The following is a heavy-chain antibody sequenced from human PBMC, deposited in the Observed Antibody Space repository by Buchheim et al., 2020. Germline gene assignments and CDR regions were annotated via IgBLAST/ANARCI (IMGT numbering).Heavy chain of an antibody. CDR3: ASTPYYPFWSGYCPFDY. J-gene: IGHJ4*02. D-gene: IGHD3-3*01. CDR1: GGSISNYY. CDR2: IYYSGST. Sequence: QVQLQESGPGLVKPSETLSLTCTVSGGSISNYYWSWIRQTPGKGLEWIGYIYYSGSTRYNPSLESRVTISVDTSKNQFSLKLSSVTAADTAVYYCASTPYYPFWSGYCPFDYWGQGTL. V-gene: IGHV4-59*08.